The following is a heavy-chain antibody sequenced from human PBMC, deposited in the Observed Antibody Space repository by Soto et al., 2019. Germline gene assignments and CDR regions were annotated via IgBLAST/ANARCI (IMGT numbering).Heavy chain of an antibody. J-gene: IGHJ3*02. D-gene: IGHD3-9*01. V-gene: IGHV5-51*01. CDR2: IYAGDPDI. CDR1: GYSFISYW. CDR3: ARASNHVDWFPESFDI. Sequence: PGESLKISCKGSGYSFISYWIGWVRQMPGKGLEWMGIIYAGDPDIRYSPSFQGQVTISVDKSISTAYLQGSSRKASDTAMYYCARASNHVDWFPESFDIWGQGTMVTVSS.